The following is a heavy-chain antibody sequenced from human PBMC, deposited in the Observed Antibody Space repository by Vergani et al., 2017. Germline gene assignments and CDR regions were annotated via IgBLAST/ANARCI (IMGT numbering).Heavy chain of an antibody. V-gene: IGHV3-23*01. CDR3: AKSGWLQHFGAHYFDS. CDR1: GFAFSRYA. D-gene: IGHD5-24*01. J-gene: IGHJ4*02. CDR2: LTASGSGI. Sequence: EVQLLESGGRSVQPGGSLRLSCVASGFAFSRYAMSWVRQAPGKGLEWVSGLTASGSGISYADSVRGRFTISRDNSKNTLFLQMDSLRAEDTAVYYCAKSGWLQHFGAHYFDSWGQGILVTVSS.